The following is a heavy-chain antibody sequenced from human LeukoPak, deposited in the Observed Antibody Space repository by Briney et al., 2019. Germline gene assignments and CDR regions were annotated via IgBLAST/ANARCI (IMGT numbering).Heavy chain of an antibody. J-gene: IGHJ3*02. CDR1: GFNFRAYA. Sequence: GGSLRLSCAASGFNFRAYAMTWVRQAPGKGLDWVSGISGSGGTTYYADSVRGRFTISRDNSKNTVYLQLNNLRAEDTAVYYCAKDGVATQHALDIWGHGTMVTVSS. D-gene: IGHD5-12*01. CDR3: AKDGVATQHALDI. V-gene: IGHV3-23*01. CDR2: ISGSGGTT.